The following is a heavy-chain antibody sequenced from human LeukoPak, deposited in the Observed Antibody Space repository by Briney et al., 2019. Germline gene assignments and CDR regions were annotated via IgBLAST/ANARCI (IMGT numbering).Heavy chain of an antibody. D-gene: IGHD1-26*01. CDR3: ANSGSYYYADY. CDR1: GFIVSNNY. Sequence: GGSLRLSCVASGFIVSNNYMSWVRQAPGKGLEWVSVLYNAGSTYYADSVKGRFTISRDNSKNTLYLQMNSLRAEDTAVYYCANSGSYYYADYWGQGTLVTVSS. CDR2: LYNAGST. J-gene: IGHJ4*02. V-gene: IGHV3-53*05.